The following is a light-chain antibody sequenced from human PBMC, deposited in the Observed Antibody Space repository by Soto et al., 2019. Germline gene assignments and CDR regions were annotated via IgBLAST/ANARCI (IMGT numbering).Light chain of an antibody. CDR1: QFISSN. Sequence: EMVMTQSPATLSVSPGERATLSCRASQFISSNLAWYQQKPGQAPRLLFYGASTRATGIPARFSGSGSGTEFTLTISSLQSEDFAVYYCQQYNNWPPVTFGGGTKVEIK. CDR3: QQYNNWPPVT. J-gene: IGKJ4*01. CDR2: GAS. V-gene: IGKV3-15*01.